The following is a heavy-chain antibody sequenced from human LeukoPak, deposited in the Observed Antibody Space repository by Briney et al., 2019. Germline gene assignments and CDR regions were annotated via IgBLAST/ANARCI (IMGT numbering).Heavy chain of an antibody. D-gene: IGHD2-15*01. CDR2: ISWDGGST. J-gene: IGHJ3*02. V-gene: IGHV3-43D*03. CDR3: ARERGDCSGGSCYSYAFDI. Sequence: PGGSLRLSCAASGFTFDDYAMHWVRQAPGKGLEWVSLISWDGGSTYYADSVKGRFTISRDNSKNTLYLQMNSLRAEDTAVYYCARERGDCSGGSCYSYAFDIWGQGTMVTVSS. CDR1: GFTFDDYA.